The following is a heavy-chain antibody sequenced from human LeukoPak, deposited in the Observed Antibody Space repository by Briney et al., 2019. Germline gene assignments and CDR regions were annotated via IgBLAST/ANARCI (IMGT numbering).Heavy chain of an antibody. CDR1: GFTFSSYA. J-gene: IGHJ4*02. D-gene: IGHD1-1*01. CDR2: ISGGGST. V-gene: IGHV3-23*01. Sequence: GGSLRLSCAASGFTFSSYAMSWVRQAPGKGLEWVSAISGGGSTYYADSVKGRFTISRDNSKNTLYLQMNSLRAEDTAVYYCAKGSSLRYSFDYWGQGTLVTVSS. CDR3: AKGSSLRYSFDY.